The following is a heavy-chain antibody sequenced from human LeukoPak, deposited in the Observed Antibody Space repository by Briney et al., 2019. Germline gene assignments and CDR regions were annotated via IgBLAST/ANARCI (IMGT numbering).Heavy chain of an antibody. CDR2: IYPGDSNT. CDR3: ARAGVGAAVVDWFDP. CDR1: GYIFTSYW. D-gene: IGHD2-21*01. J-gene: IGHJ5*02. Sequence: GESLKISFKGSGYIFTSYWIGWVRQMPGKGLEWMGMIYPGDSNTRYSPSFQGQVTISTDIFMTTAYLQWSSLKASDTAIYYCARAGVGAAVVDWFDPWGQGTLVTVSS. V-gene: IGHV5-51*01.